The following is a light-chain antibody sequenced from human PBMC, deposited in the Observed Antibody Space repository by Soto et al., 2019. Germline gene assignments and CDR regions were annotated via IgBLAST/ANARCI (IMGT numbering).Light chain of an antibody. CDR3: LQYDSYPVT. CDR2: AAS. CDR1: QGISSY. Sequence: IQLTQSPSSLSASVEDRVTITCRASQGISSYLAWYQQKPGRAPKRLIYAASSLQSGVPSRFSGSGSGTEFTLTINSLQPEDFGTYYCLQYDSYPVTFGQGTRLEIK. V-gene: IGKV1-9*01. J-gene: IGKJ5*01.